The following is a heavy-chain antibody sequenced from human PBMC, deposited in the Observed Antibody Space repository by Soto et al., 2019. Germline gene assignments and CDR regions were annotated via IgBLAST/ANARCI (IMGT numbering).Heavy chain of an antibody. Sequence: PSETLSLTCTVSGGSISSYYWSWIRQPPGKGLEWIGYIYYSGSTNYNPSLKSRVTISVDTSKNQFSLKLSSVTAADTAVYYCARDGGSSSWYSPDYYYYYGMDVWGQGTTVTVSS. CDR2: IYYSGST. V-gene: IGHV4-59*01. CDR3: ARDGGSSSWYSPDYYYYYGMDV. CDR1: GGSISSYY. D-gene: IGHD6-13*01. J-gene: IGHJ6*02.